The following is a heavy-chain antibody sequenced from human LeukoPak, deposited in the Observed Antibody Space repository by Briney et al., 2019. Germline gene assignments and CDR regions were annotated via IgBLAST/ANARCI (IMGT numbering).Heavy chain of an antibody. CDR1: GFTFSSYG. Sequence: PGGSLRLSCAASGFTFSSYGMHWVRQAPGKGLEWVAVIWYDGSNKYYADSVKGRFTISRDNSKNTLYLQMNSLRAEDTAVYYCARNWDYYDSSGRGDYFDYWGQGTLVTVSS. J-gene: IGHJ4*02. D-gene: IGHD3-22*01. V-gene: IGHV3-33*01. CDR3: ARNWDYYDSSGRGDYFDY. CDR2: IWYDGSNK.